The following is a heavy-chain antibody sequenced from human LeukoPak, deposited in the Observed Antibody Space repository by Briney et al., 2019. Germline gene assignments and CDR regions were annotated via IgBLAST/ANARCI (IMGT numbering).Heavy chain of an antibody. CDR3: ARVHSDSRGYYQHDY. CDR2: TYSGGST. Sequence: GGSLRLSCAASGFTVSINYMSWVRQAPGKGLEWVSLTYSGGSTHYADSVKGRFTISRDNSKNTLYLQMNSLRAEDTAVYFCARVHSDSRGYYQHDYWGQGTLVTVSS. V-gene: IGHV3-66*01. J-gene: IGHJ4*02. D-gene: IGHD3-22*01. CDR1: GFTVSINY.